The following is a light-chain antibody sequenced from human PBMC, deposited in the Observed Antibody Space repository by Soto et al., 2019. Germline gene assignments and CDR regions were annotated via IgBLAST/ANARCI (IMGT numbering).Light chain of an antibody. V-gene: IGLV2-14*01. J-gene: IGLJ1*01. CDR1: SSDVGAYDY. CDR2: EVR. CDR3: SSYRTTNTLGV. Sequence: QSALTQPASVSGSPGQSITISCTGTSSDVGAYDYLSWYQQHPGKVPKLIIFEVRNRPSGVSNRFSGSKSGNTASLTISGLQAEDEAGYYCSSYRTTNTLGVFGTGTKLTVL.